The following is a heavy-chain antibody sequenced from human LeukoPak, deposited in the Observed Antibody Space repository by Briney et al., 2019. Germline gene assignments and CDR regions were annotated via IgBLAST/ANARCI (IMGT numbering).Heavy chain of an antibody. J-gene: IGHJ6*02. CDR3: ARRLSLYYGMDV. CDR1: GFTVGSNY. D-gene: IGHD3-16*02. V-gene: IGHV3-74*01. CDR2: INSDGSST. Sequence: GGSLRLSCAASGFTVGSNYMSWVRQAPGKGLVWVSRINSDGSSTSYADSVEGRFTISRDNAKNTLYLQMNSLRAEDTAVYYCARRLSLYYGMDVWGQGTTVTVSS.